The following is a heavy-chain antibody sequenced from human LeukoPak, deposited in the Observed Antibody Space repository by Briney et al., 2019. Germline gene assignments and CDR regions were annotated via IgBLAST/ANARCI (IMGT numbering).Heavy chain of an antibody. V-gene: IGHV1-69*13. J-gene: IGHJ6*03. CDR2: IIPIFGTA. CDR3: ARVRLQYYYMDV. CDR1: GGTFSSYA. Sequence: ASVKVSCKASGGTFSSYAISWVRQAPGQGLEWMGGIIPIFGTANYAQKFQGRVTITADESTSTAYMELSSLRSEDTAVYYCARVRLQYYYMDVWGKGTTVTNSS. D-gene: IGHD4-11*01.